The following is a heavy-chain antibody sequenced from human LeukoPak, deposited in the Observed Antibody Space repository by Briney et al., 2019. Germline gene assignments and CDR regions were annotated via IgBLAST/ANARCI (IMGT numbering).Heavy chain of an antibody. CDR3: ARDIVVVVAATLTNWFDP. Sequence: ASVKVSCKASGYTFTSYAMHWVRQAPGQRLEWMGWINAGNGNTKYSQKFQGRVTITRDTSASTAYMELSSLRSEDTAVYYCARDIVVVVAATLTNWFDPWGQGTLVTVSS. J-gene: IGHJ5*02. CDR2: INAGNGNT. V-gene: IGHV1-3*01. CDR1: GYTFTSYA. D-gene: IGHD2-15*01.